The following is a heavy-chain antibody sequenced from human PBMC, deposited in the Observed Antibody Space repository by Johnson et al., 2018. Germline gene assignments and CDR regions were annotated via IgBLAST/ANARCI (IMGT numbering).Heavy chain of an antibody. J-gene: IGHJ1*01. CDR2: ISSSSSDM. Sequence: VQLVQSGGGLVKPGGSLRLSCAASGFTFSSYSMKWVRQAPGKGLEWVSSISSSSSDMHYAASLKGRFTISRDNAKNSLYLQMNSLRAEDTAVYYWARDFVLQHWGQGTLVTVSS. CDR1: GFTFSSYS. V-gene: IGHV3-21*04. CDR3: ARDFVLQH. D-gene: IGHD6-6*01.